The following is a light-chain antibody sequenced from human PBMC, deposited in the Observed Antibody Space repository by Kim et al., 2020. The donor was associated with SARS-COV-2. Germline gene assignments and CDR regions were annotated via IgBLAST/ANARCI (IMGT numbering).Light chain of an antibody. CDR3: QVWDSDFDRV. CDR2: YNK. J-gene: IGLJ3*02. V-gene: IGLV3-21*04. CDR1: NNGSKS. Sequence: VAPGKTARIPGGGNNNGSKSVHWYQQRPGQAPVLVIYYNKDRPSGIPERFSGSNSGNTATLTISRVEAGDEADFYCQVWDSDFDRVFGGGTKLTVL.